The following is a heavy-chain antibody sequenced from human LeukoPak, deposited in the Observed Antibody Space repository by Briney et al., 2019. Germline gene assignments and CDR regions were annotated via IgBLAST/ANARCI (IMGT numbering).Heavy chain of an antibody. CDR3: AREGLFDWLPTLLDY. V-gene: IGHV1-2*02. CDR2: INPNSGGT. CDR1: GYTFAGYY. Sequence: ASVKVSCKASGYTFAGYYMHWVRQAPGQGLEWMGWINPNSGGTNYAQTFQGRVTMTRDTSISTHYMELISLRTDATAAYYCAREGLFDWLPTLLDYWGQGTLVTVST. D-gene: IGHD3-9*01. J-gene: IGHJ4*02.